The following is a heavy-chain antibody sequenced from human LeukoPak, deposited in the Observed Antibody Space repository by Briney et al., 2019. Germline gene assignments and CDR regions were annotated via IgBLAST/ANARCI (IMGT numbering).Heavy chain of an antibody. V-gene: IGHV1-69*05. CDR2: IIPIFGTA. CDR3: ARGVSWAFDI. Sequence: GASVKVSCKASGGTFSSYAISWVRQAPGQGLEWMGGIIPIFGTANYAQKFQGRVTITTDESTSTAYMELSSLRSEDTAVYYCARGVSWAFDIWGQGTMVTVSS. D-gene: IGHD2-8*01. CDR1: GGTFSSYA. J-gene: IGHJ3*02.